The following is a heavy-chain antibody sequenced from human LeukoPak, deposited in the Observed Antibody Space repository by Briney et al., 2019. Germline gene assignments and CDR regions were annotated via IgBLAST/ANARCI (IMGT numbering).Heavy chain of an antibody. CDR3: XXXXXYGXYYFDY. CDR2: ISGSGGDT. D-gene: IGHD4-17*01. Sequence: QPGGSLRLSCAASGVTLSTYAMSWVRQAPGKGLEWVSVISGSGGDTYYADSVKGRFTISGDNSKNTVYLQMNSLRAEDTALYYXXXXXXYGXYYFDYWGQGTLVTVSS. V-gene: IGHV3-23*01. J-gene: IGHJ4*02. CDR1: GVTLSTYA.